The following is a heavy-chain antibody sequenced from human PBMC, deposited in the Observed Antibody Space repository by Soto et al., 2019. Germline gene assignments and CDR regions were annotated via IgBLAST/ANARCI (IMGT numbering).Heavy chain of an antibody. V-gene: IGHV4-4*02. D-gene: IGHD3-10*02. CDR2: IYHSGST. CDR1: GGSISSSNW. J-gene: IGHJ6*02. Sequence: QVQLQESGPGLVKPSGTLSLTCAVSGGSISSSNWWSWVRQPPGKGLEWIGEIYHSGSTNYNPSRKSRVTISVDKSKHQFSLKLSSVTAADTAVYYCASVRGGYYYAMDVWGQGTTVTVSS. CDR3: ASVRGGYYYAMDV.